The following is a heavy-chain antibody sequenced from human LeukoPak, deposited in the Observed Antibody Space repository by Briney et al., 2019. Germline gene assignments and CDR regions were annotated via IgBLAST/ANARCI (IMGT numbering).Heavy chain of an antibody. CDR3: ARTYYYDSSGFEYFDY. D-gene: IGHD3-22*01. V-gene: IGHV1-69*05. CDR1: GGTFSSYA. Sequence: SVRVSCKASGGTFSSYAISWVRPAPGQGRGWMGRIIPIFGTANYAQKFQGRGTITTDESTSTAYMELSSLRSEDTAVYYCARTYYYDSSGFEYFDYWGQGTLVTVSS. CDR2: IIPIFGTA. J-gene: IGHJ4*02.